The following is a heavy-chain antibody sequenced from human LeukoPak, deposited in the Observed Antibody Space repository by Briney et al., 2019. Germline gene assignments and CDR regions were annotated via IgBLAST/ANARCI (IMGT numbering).Heavy chain of an antibody. Sequence: GGSLRLSCAASGFTFRNYVMNWVRQAPGKGLEWVSGITVGGGVTYHADSVKGRFTISRDNSKNTLFLQMNSLRAEDTAVYYCAKRELEALDIWGQGTMATVSS. D-gene: IGHD1-26*01. J-gene: IGHJ3*02. V-gene: IGHV3-23*01. CDR3: AKRELEALDI. CDR2: ITVGGGVT. CDR1: GFTFRNYV.